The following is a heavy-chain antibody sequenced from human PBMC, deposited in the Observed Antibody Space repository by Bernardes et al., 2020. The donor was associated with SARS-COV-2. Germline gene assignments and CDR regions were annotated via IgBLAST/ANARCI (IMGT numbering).Heavy chain of an antibody. CDR3: ASTPVTMILVVITYYYFDL. D-gene: IGHD3-22*01. Sequence: SETLSLTCTVSGDSVSSSSYFWGWIRQPPGKGLEWIGSIYYGGITYYNPSLKSRATISVDTSKNQFSLQLTSVTAADTAMYYCASTPVTMILVVITYYYFDLWSRGTLVTVSS. CDR2: IYYGGIT. V-gene: IGHV4-39*01. J-gene: IGHJ2*01. CDR1: GDSVSSSSYF.